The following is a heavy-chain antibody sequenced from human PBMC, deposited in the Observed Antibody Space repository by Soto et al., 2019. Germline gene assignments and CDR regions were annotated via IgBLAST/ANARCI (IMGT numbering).Heavy chain of an antibody. J-gene: IGHJ5*02. V-gene: IGHV4-59*01. CDR2: IYYSGST. D-gene: IGHD3-22*01. CDR3: ARDSTYYDSSGYGKNWFDP. CDR1: GGSISSYY. Sequence: PSETLSLTCTVSGGSISSYYWSWIRQPPGKGLEWIGYIYYSGSTNYNPSLKSRVTISVDTSKNQFSLKLSSVTAADTAVYYCARDSTYYDSSGYGKNWFDPWGQGTLVTVSS.